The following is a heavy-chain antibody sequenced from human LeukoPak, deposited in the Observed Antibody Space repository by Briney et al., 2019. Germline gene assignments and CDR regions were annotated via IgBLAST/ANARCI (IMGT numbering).Heavy chain of an antibody. V-gene: IGHV3-53*01. Sequence: GGSLRLSCAASGLTVSTNYTSWVRQAPGKGLEWVSVIFRDDTTYYADSVKGRFTISRDNSKNTLYLQMSSLRAEDTAVYYCARAAYDSGSYIVNHDYWGQGTLVTVSS. D-gene: IGHD3-22*01. J-gene: IGHJ4*02. CDR3: ARAAYDSGSYIVNHDY. CDR1: GLTVSTNY. CDR2: IFRDDTT.